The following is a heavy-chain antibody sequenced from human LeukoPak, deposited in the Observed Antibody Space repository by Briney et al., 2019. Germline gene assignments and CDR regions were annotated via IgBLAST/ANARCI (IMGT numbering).Heavy chain of an antibody. Sequence: PGGSLRLSCAASGFTFSSYTMYWVRQAPGKGLEWVSDISASGTSTYYAVSVKGRFTISRDNSKNTLYLQMNSLRAEDTAVYYCAKDLFYVKRDAADTDFWGQGTLVTVSS. CDR3: AKDLFYVKRDAADTDF. CDR1: GFTFSSYT. V-gene: IGHV3-23*01. D-gene: IGHD6-13*01. J-gene: IGHJ4*02. CDR2: ISASGTST.